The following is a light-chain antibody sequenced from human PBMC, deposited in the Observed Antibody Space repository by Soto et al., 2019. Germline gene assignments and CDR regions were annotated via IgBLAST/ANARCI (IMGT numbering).Light chain of an antibody. V-gene: IGKV1-27*01. J-gene: IGKJ3*01. CDR3: QEYSSVPV. CDR2: AAS. Sequence: DIHMTQSPTSLSASVGDRVTITCRASQGFRNFVAWYQQKPGKAPKLLIYAASTLQSGVPSRFSGSGSGTAFTLTIICLQAEGVATYSCQEYSSVPVFGPGTKVEIK. CDR1: QGFRNF.